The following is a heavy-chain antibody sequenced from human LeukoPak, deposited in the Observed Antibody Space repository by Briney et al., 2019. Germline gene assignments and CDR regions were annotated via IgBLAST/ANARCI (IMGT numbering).Heavy chain of an antibody. V-gene: IGHV3-30-3*01. CDR2: ISHDGSNK. J-gene: IGHJ4*02. CDR3: ARDWVVGMEIFGVVSYFDY. CDR1: GFTFSTYV. Sequence: PGRSLRLSCAASGFTFSTYVMHWVRQAPGKGLEWVAVISHDGSNKYYADSVKGRFTISRDNSKNTLYLQMNSLRAEDTAVYYCARDWVVGMEIFGVVSYFDYWGQGTLVTVSS. D-gene: IGHD3-3*01.